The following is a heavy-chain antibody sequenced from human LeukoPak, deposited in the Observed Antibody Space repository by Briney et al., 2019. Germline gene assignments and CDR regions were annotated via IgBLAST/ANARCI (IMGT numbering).Heavy chain of an antibody. CDR3: AREAPFGDDYYYYMDV. CDR2: INPNSGDT. V-gene: IGHV1-2*02. D-gene: IGHD4-17*01. Sequence: ASVKVSCKASGYSFTGYYMHWVRQAPGQGLEWMGWINPNSGDTKYAQKFQGRVTMTRATSISTAYMELSRLTSDDTAVYYCAREAPFGDDYYYYMDVWGKGTTVTISS. CDR1: GYSFTGYY. J-gene: IGHJ6*03.